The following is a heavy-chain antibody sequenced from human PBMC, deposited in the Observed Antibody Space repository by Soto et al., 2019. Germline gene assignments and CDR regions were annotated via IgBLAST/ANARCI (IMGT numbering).Heavy chain of an antibody. CDR2: IIPIFGTA. D-gene: IGHD3-16*01. J-gene: IGHJ2*01. V-gene: IGHV1-69*01. CDR1: GGTFSSHA. Sequence: QVQLVQSGAEVKKPGSSVKVSCKDSGGTFSSHAISWVRHAPGQGLEWMGGIIPIFGTANYAQKFQGRVTITADESTSTAYMELSSLRSEDTAVYYCARALGGWYFDLWGRGTLVTVSS. CDR3: ARALGGWYFDL.